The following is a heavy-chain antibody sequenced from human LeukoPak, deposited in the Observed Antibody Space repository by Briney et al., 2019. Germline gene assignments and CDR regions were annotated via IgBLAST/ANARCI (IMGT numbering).Heavy chain of an antibody. V-gene: IGHV4-39*01. Sequence: SETLSLTRTVSGVSISSSSYYWGWIRQPPGKGLEWIGSIYYSGSTYYNPSLKSRVTISVDTSKNQFSLKLSSVTAADTAVYYCATYDFWSGYWYYWGQGTLVTVSS. CDR1: GVSISSSSYY. CDR3: ATYDFWSGYWYY. CDR2: IYYSGST. J-gene: IGHJ4*02. D-gene: IGHD3-3*01.